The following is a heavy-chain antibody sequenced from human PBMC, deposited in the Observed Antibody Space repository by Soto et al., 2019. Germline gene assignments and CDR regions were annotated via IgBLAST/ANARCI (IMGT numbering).Heavy chain of an antibody. CDR2: INSNSGAT. D-gene: IGHD3-3*01. CDR3: ARGGGTILAPLP. Sequence: QVPLVQSGAEVTKPGASVKVSCKASGYTFTGYFMHWVRQAPGQGLEWMGWINSNSGATTYAQKFQCRVTLSRDTSISTAYMELSGLRSDDTAVYYCARGGGTILAPLPWGQGTLVTVAA. V-gene: IGHV1-2*02. CDR1: GYTFTGYF. J-gene: IGHJ5*02.